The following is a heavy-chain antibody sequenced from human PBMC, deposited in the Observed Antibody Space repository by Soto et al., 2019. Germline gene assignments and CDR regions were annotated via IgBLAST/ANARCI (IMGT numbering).Heavy chain of an antibody. CDR2: ISGSGGST. V-gene: IGHV3-23*01. CDR1: GFTFSSYA. J-gene: IGHJ5*02. D-gene: IGHD3-22*01. Sequence: LRLSCAASGFTFSSYAMSWVRQAPGKGLEWVSAISGSGGSTYYADSVKGRFTISRDNSKNTLYLQMNSLRAEDTAVYYCAKQAGYYYDSSGYYRFDPWGQGTLVTVSS. CDR3: AKQAGYYYDSSGYYRFDP.